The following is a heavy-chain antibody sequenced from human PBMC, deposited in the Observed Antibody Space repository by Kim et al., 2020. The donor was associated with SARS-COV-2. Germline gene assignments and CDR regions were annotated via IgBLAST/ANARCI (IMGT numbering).Heavy chain of an antibody. V-gene: IGHV3-48*04. CDR2: ISSTSSTI. D-gene: IGHD1-7*01. CDR1: GFTFSLYT. Sequence: GGSLRLSCAASGFTFSLYTMNWVRQAPGKGLEWISHISSTSSTIYYADSVKGRLTVSRDNAKNSLYLQMNSLRAEDTAIYFCTRENSWYFDLWGRGTLVT. CDR3: TRENSWYFDL. J-gene: IGHJ2*01.